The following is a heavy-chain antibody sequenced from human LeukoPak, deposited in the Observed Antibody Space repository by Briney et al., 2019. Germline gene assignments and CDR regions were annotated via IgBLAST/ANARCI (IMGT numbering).Heavy chain of an antibody. D-gene: IGHD6-19*01. CDR1: GFTFSNSW. V-gene: IGHV3-7*01. CDR3: ARISTAVAGGDY. CDR2: IKRDGSET. J-gene: IGHJ4*02. Sequence: PGGSLRLSCGAFGFTFSNSWMSWVRQAPGKGLEWVANIKRDGSETYYVDSVKGRFPISRDNAKNSLYLQMDSLRAEDTAVYYCARISTAVAGGDYWGQGTLVIVSS.